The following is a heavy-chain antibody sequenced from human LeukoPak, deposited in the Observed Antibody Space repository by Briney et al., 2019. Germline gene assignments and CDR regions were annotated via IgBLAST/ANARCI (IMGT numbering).Heavy chain of an antibody. Sequence: SETLSLTCTVSGGSISSYYWSWIRQPPGKGLEWIGYIYYSGSTNYNPSLKSRVTISVDTSKNQFSLKLSSVTAADTAVYYCARGIESSTSWIDPWGQETLVTVSS. CDR2: IYYSGST. V-gene: IGHV4-59*01. J-gene: IGHJ5*02. D-gene: IGHD2-2*01. CDR3: ARGIESSTSWIDP. CDR1: GGSISSYY.